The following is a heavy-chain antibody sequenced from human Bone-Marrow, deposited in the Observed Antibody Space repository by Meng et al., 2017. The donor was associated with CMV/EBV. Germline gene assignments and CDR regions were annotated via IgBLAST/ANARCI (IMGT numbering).Heavy chain of an antibody. V-gene: IGHV3-21*01. Sequence: GGSLRLSCAASGFTFSSYSMNWVRQGPGKGLEWVSSISSSSSYIYYADSVKGRFTISRDNAKNSLYLQMNSLRAEDTAVYYCARDRGSSSSRPNYYYGMDVWGQGTTVTVSS. CDR3: ARDRGSSSSRPNYYYGMDV. D-gene: IGHD6-6*01. CDR2: ISSSSSYI. CDR1: GFTFSSYS. J-gene: IGHJ6*02.